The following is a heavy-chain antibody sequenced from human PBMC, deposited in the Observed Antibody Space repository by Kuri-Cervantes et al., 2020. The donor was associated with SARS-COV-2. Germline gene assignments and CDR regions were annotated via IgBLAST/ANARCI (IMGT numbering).Heavy chain of an antibody. Sequence: ASVKVSCKASGYTFRSYAMNWVRQAPGQGLEWMGWINPNSGGTNYAQKFQGRVTMTTDTSTCTAYMELRSLRSDDTAVYYCARDRHLGDFWSGRYFDYWGQGTLVTVSS. CDR2: INPNSGGT. CDR1: GYTFRSYA. J-gene: IGHJ4*02. D-gene: IGHD3-3*01. CDR3: ARDRHLGDFWSGRYFDY. V-gene: IGHV1-18*01.